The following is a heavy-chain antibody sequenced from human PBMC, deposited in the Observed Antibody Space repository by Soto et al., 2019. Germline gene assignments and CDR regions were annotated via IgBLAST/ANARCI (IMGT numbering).Heavy chain of an antibody. Sequence: SETLSLTCTGCGDSITSGCYYWSWLRQPPGKGLEWIGYIYHSGGASYNPSLRGRAVISIDTSKQQFSLRLNAVTAADTATYYCARDYYGAGSQYYYYGMEVWGRGNTVAVSS. CDR3: ARDYYGAGSQYYYYGMEV. J-gene: IGHJ6*02. CDR1: GDSITSGCYY. D-gene: IGHD3-10*01. V-gene: IGHV4-31*03. CDR2: IYHSGGA.